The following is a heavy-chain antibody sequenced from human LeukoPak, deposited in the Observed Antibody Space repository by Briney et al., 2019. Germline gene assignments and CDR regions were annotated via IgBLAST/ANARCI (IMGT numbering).Heavy chain of an antibody. CDR1: GYTFTSYG. Sequence: ASVKVSCKASGYTFTSYGISWVRQAPGQGLEWMGWINPNSGGTNYAQKFQGWVTMTRDTSISTAYMELSRLRSDDTAVYYCARKVAATPKDSGGLLTLLIEDYGMDVWGQGTTVTVSS. V-gene: IGHV1-2*04. CDR2: INPNSGGT. D-gene: IGHD2-15*01. CDR3: ARKVAATPKDSGGLLTLLIEDYGMDV. J-gene: IGHJ6*02.